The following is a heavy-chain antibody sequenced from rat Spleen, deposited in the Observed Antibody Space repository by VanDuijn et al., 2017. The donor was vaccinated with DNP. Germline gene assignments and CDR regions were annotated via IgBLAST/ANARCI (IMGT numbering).Heavy chain of an antibody. J-gene: IGHJ4*01. CDR3: TTFEGRNA. V-gene: IGHV5S10*01. D-gene: IGHD1-11*01. Sequence: EVQLVESGGGLVRPGRSLKLSCATSGFTFSDCNMAWVRQAPKKGLEWVATILYDGGRTYFRDSVKGRFTISRDIAKSTLYLQMDSLRSEDTATYYCTTFEGRNAWGQGTSVTVSS. CDR2: ILYDGGRT. CDR1: GFTFSDCN.